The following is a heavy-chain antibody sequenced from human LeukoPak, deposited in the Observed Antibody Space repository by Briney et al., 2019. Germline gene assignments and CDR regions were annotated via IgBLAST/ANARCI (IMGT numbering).Heavy chain of an antibody. CDR1: GYTFTRYY. CDR3: AREWTVSFDY. J-gene: IGHJ4*02. V-gene: IGHV1-46*01. CDR2: INPSGNST. Sequence: GASVKVSCKASGYTFTRYYIHWVRQAPGQGLEWMGIINPSGNSTSYAQKFQGRVTMTRDTSTSTVYMELSSLRSEDTAVYYCAREWTVSFDYWGQGTLVTGSS. D-gene: IGHD3/OR15-3a*01.